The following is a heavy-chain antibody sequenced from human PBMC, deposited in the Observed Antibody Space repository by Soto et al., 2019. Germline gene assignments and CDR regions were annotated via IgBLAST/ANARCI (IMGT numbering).Heavy chain of an antibody. V-gene: IGHV3-49*04. D-gene: IGHD4-17*01. CDR1: GFTFGDYA. CDR2: IRSKAYGGTT. Sequence: GGSLRLSCTASGFTFGDYAMSWVRRAPGKGLEWVGFIRSKAYGGTTEYAASVKGRSTISRDDSKSIAYLQMNSLKTEDTAVYYCTRDPTATDYGDFEGYYYGMDVWCQGTTVTVSS. J-gene: IGHJ6*02. CDR3: TRDPTATDYGDFEGYYYGMDV.